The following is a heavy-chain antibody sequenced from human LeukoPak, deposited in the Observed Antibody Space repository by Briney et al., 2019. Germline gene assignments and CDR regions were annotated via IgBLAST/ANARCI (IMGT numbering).Heavy chain of an antibody. Sequence: GGSLRLSCVASGFTYNRHAMSWVRHAPGKGLEWVAGISANGATTYNTDSVRGRFSISRDNSKNTVHLQMSSLSAEDTAIYYCARDQGFSYYYFDYWGQGILVTVSS. CDR1: GFTYNRHA. CDR3: ARDQGFSYYYFDY. J-gene: IGHJ4*02. CDR2: ISANGATT. V-gene: IGHV3-23*01. D-gene: IGHD5-18*01.